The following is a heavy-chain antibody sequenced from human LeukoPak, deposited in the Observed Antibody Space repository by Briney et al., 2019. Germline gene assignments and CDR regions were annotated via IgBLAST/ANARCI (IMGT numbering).Heavy chain of an antibody. CDR2: VSGSGVST. CDR1: GFTFSSYA. V-gene: IGHV3-23*01. J-gene: IGHJ3*02. CDR3: AKDRSDYGGYPPGAFDI. D-gene: IGHD4-17*01. Sequence: PGGSLRLSCAASGFTFSSYAMSWVRQAPGKGLEWVSAVSGSGVSTYYADSVKGRFSISSDNSKNTLYLQMNGLRAEDTAVYYCAKDRSDYGGYPPGAFDIWGQGTMVTVSS.